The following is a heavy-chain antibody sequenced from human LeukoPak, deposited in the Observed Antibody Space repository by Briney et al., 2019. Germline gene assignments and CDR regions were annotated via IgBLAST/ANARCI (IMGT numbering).Heavy chain of an antibody. D-gene: IGHD3-3*01. CDR3: ARYDFILISYFDL. CDR1: GFTVSNNY. V-gene: IGHV3-53*01. CDR2: IYSDGTT. Sequence: GGSLRLSCAASGFTVSNNYMSWVRQAPGKKLEWVSDIYSDGTTFYADSVKGRFTISRDNSKNTLYLQMNSLRAEETAVYHCARYDFILISYFDLWGRGALVTVSS. J-gene: IGHJ2*01.